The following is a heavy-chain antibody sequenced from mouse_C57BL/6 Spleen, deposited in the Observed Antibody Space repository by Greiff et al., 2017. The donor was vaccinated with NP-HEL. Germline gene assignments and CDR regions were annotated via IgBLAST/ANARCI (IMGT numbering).Heavy chain of an antibody. CDR1: GFTFSDYG. CDR3: ARFYYGSSYDAMDY. CDR2: ISSGSSTI. Sequence: EVKLVESGGGLVKPGGSLKLSCAASGFTFSDYGMHWVRQAPEKGLEWVAYISSGSSTIYYADTVKGRFTITRDNAKNTLFLQMTSLRSEDTAMYYCARFYYGSSYDAMDYWGQGTLVTVSS. J-gene: IGHJ4*01. D-gene: IGHD1-1*01. V-gene: IGHV5-17*01.